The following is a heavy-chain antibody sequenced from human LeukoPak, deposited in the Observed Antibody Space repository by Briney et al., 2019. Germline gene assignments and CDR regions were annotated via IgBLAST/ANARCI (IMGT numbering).Heavy chain of an antibody. V-gene: IGHV4-39*07. CDR2: IYYSGST. CDR1: GGSISSSSYY. D-gene: IGHD6-6*01. Sequence: SETLSLTCTVSGGSISSSSYYWGWIRQPPGKGLVWIGSIYYSGSTYYNPSLKSRVTISVDTSKNQFSLKLSSVTAADTAVYYCARGPYSSSAEDYYYYYMDVWGKGTTVTVSS. J-gene: IGHJ6*03. CDR3: ARGPYSSSAEDYYYYYMDV.